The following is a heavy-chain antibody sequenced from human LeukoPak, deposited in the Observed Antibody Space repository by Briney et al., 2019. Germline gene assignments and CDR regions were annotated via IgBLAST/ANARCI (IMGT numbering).Heavy chain of an antibody. J-gene: IGHJ3*02. CDR2: FDPEDGET. Sequence: GASVKVSCKVSGYTLTELSMHWVRQAPGKGLEWMGGFDPEDGETIYAQKFQGRVTMTEDTSTDTAYMELSSLRSEDAAVYYCATESGSSRKNAFDIWGQGTMVTVSS. CDR1: GYTLTELS. CDR3: ATESGSSRKNAFDI. D-gene: IGHD6-13*01. V-gene: IGHV1-24*01.